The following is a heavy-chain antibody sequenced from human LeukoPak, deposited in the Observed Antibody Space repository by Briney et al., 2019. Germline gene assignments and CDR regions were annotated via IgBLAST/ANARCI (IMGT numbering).Heavy chain of an antibody. CDR2: TSYDGNSE. J-gene: IGHJ4*01. V-gene: IGHV3-30*03. D-gene: IGHD2-2*02. Sequence: GGSLRLSCAVSGFTFRSYGLHWVRQAPGKGLEWVAVTSYDGNSEYYTDSVKGRFTISRDSSKNTLYLQMNSLRAEDTAVYYCARDRYNFFDYWGQGTLVTVSS. CDR3: ARDRYNFFDY. CDR1: GFTFRSYG.